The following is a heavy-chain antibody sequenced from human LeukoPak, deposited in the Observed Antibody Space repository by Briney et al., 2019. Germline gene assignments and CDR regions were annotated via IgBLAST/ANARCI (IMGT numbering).Heavy chain of an antibody. CDR3: ARDLRCFDY. CDR2: ISYDGSNK. J-gene: IGHJ4*02. V-gene: IGHV3-30*03. CDR1: GFTFSSYS. Sequence: GGSLRLSCAASGFTFSSYSMNWVRQAPGKGLEWVAVISYDGSNKYYADSVKGRFTISRDNSKNTLYLQMNSLRAEDTAVYYCARDLRCFDYWGQGTLVTVSS.